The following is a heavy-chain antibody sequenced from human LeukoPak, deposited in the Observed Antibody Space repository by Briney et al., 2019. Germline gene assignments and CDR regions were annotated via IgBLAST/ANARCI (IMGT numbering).Heavy chain of an antibody. D-gene: IGHD3-10*01. V-gene: IGHV3-11*01. J-gene: IGHJ4*02. CDR1: GFTFSDYY. CDR3: ARDRGMVRGAQPPLDY. Sequence: TGGSLRLSCAASGFTFSDYYMSWIRQAPGKGLEWVSYISSSGSTIYYADSVKGRFTISRDNAKNSLYLQMNSLRAEDTAVYYCARDRGMVRGAQPPLDYWGQGTLVTVSS. CDR2: ISSSGSTI.